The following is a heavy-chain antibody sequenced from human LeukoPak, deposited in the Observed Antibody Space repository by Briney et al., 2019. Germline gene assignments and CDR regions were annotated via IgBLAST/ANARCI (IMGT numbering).Heavy chain of an antibody. J-gene: IGHJ4*02. Sequence: SQTLSLTCTVSGGSISSGSYYWSWIRQPAGKGLEWIGYIYNSGSTNYNPSLKSRLTISVDTSKNQFSLKLSSVTAADTAVYYCARDRELGYWGQGTLVTVSS. V-gene: IGHV4-61*09. CDR3: ARDRELGY. CDR2: IYNSGST. D-gene: IGHD3-10*01. CDR1: GGSISSGSYY.